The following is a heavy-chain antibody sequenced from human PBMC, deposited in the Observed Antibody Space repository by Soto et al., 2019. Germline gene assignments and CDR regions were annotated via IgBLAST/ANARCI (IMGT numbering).Heavy chain of an antibody. D-gene: IGHD6-19*01. V-gene: IGHV5-10-1*01. J-gene: IGHJ4*02. CDR1: GYTFSVHW. CDR3: ARHGAAIWLGY. CDR2: IDPSDSYI. Sequence: GESLKISCDTSGYTFSVHWISLVLQVPGRGLQWMGNIDPSDSYINYNPAFRGHVTFSVDKSSSTAYLHWSSLGPSDTAIYYCARHGAAIWLGYWGQGTLVTVSS.